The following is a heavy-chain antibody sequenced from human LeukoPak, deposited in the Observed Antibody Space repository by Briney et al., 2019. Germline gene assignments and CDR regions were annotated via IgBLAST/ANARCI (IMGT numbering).Heavy chain of an antibody. CDR1: GYTFTGYY. Sequence: GASVKVSCKASGYTFTGYYMHWVRQAPGQGLEWMGWINPDSGGTNYAKKFQGRVTMTRDTSISTAYMELSRLRSDDTAVYYCARSIVVVIATQGPDYWGQGTLVTVSS. CDR3: ARSIVVVIATQGPDY. J-gene: IGHJ4*02. V-gene: IGHV1-2*02. D-gene: IGHD2-21*01. CDR2: INPDSGGT.